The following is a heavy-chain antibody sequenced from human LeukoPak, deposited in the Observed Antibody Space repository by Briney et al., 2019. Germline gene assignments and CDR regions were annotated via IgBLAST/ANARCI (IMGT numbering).Heavy chain of an antibody. CDR3: ARGIIYLDY. CDR2: IYGDGTT. CDR1: GFNVSSNY. V-gene: IGHV3-53*04. D-gene: IGHD3-10*01. J-gene: IGHJ4*02. Sequence: PGGSLRLSCEASGFNVSSNYMTWVRQAPGKGLEWVSLIYGDGTTDYADSVKGRFHISRHNSKNTLYLQMSSLRAEDTAVYYCARGIIYLDYWGQGTLVTVSS.